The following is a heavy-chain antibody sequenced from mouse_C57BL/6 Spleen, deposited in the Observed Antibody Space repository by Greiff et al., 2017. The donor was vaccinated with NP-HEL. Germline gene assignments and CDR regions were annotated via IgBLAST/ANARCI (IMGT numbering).Heavy chain of an antibody. Sequence: QVQLQQSGAELAKPGASVKLSCKASGYTFTSYWMHWVKQRPGQGLEWIGNINPSSGYTNYNQKFKDKATLTADKSSSTSYLQVNSLTSEDSAVYYCAKRGGTTVVRYFDGWGTGTTVTVSS. CDR2: INPSSGYT. D-gene: IGHD1-1*01. J-gene: IGHJ1*03. CDR3: AKRGGTTVVRYFDG. V-gene: IGHV1-7*01. CDR1: GYTFTSYW.